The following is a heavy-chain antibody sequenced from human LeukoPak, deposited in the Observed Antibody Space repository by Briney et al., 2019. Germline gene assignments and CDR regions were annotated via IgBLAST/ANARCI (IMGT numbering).Heavy chain of an antibody. J-gene: IGHJ3*02. CDR1: GFTFSSYA. D-gene: IGHD6-19*01. CDR2: ISGSGRST. CDR3: AKVPYSSGFNGDAFDI. Sequence: GGSLRLSCAASGFTFSSYAMSWVRQAPGKGLEWVSAISGSGRSTYYADSVKGRFTIYRDNSKNTLYLEMNSLTVEDTVVYYCAKVPYSSGFNGDAFDIWGQGTMVTVSS. V-gene: IGHV3-23*01.